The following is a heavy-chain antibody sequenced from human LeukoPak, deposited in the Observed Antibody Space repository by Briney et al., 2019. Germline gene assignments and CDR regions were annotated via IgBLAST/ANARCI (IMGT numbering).Heavy chain of an antibody. Sequence: SETLSLTCTVSGGSFNSYYWSWIRQPPGKGLEWIGYISYSGSSNYNSSLKSRVTISVDTSKNQFSLNLSSVTAADTAVHYCARAVGVGRGTYFDLWGRGTLVTVSS. D-gene: IGHD1-1*01. CDR3: ARAVGVGRGTYFDL. CDR2: ISYSGSS. J-gene: IGHJ2*01. CDR1: GGSFNSYY. V-gene: IGHV4-59*08.